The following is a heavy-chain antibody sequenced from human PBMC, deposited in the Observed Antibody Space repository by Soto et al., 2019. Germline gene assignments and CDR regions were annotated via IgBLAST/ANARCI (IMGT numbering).Heavy chain of an antibody. Sequence: LXLSCAASGFTFRSYSMNWVRQAPWKGLEWVSYISSSNRTINYADSVKGRFIISRDNAKNSLYLQMHSLRDEDTAVYYCAREGWPLLQTGMDVWGQGTTVTVSS. V-gene: IGHV3-48*02. CDR3: AREGWPLLQTGMDV. J-gene: IGHJ6*02. D-gene: IGHD2-15*01. CDR1: GFTFRSYS. CDR2: ISSSNRTI.